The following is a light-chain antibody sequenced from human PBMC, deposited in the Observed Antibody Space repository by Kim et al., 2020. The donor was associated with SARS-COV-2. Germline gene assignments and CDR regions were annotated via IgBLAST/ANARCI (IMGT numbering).Light chain of an antibody. CDR2: DVS. CDR3: SSYTTTSTVV. V-gene: IGLV2-14*03. Sequence: GQSITIYCTGTSSDVGGYNYVAWYQHHPGKAPKLMIYDVSKRPSGVSNRFSGSKSGNTAYLTISGLQAEDEADYYCSSYTTTSTVVFGGGTKLTVL. CDR1: SSDVGGYNY. J-gene: IGLJ2*01.